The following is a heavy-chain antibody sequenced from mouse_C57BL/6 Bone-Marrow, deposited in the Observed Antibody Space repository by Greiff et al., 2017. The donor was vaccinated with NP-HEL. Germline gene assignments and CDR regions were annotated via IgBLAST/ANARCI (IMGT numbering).Heavy chain of an antibody. CDR1: GYTFPSYW. J-gene: IGHJ3*01. D-gene: IGHD2-2*01. CDR2: IDPSDSYT. V-gene: IGHV1-59*01. CDR3: ARVSTMVKWFAY. Sequence: QVQLQQPGAELVRPGTSVKLSCKASGYTFPSYWMHWVKQRPGQGLEWIGVIDPSDSYTNYNQKFKGKATLTVDTSSSTAYMQLSSLTSEDSAVYNCARVSTMVKWFAYWGQGTLVTVSA.